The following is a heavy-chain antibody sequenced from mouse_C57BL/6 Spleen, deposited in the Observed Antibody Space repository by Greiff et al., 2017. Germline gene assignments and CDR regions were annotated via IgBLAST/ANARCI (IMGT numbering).Heavy chain of an antibody. J-gene: IGHJ3*01. V-gene: IGHV1-42*01. Sequence: VQLKESGPELVKPGASVKISCKASGYSFTGYYMNWVKQSPEKSLEWIGEINPSTGGTTYNQKFKAKATLTVDKSSSTAYMQLKSLTSEDSAVYYCAGGDYGNCGWFGYWGQGTLVTVCA. CDR2: INPSTGGT. D-gene: IGHD2-1*01. CDR3: AGGDYGNCGWFGY. CDR1: GYSFTGYY.